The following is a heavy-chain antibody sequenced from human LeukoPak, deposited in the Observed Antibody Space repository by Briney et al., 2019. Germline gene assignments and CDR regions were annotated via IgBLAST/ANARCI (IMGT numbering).Heavy chain of an antibody. J-gene: IGHJ6*03. CDR2: IIPIFGTA. CDR3: ARGVKYGSGSRGYYYYMDV. D-gene: IGHD3-10*01. CDR1: GGTFSSYA. V-gene: IGHV1-69*05. Sequence: AASVKVSCKASGGTFSSYAISWVRQVPGQGLEWMGGIIPIFGTANYAQKFQGRVTITTDESTSTAYMELSSLRSEDTAVYYCARGVKYGSGSRGYYYYMDVWGKGTTVTVSS.